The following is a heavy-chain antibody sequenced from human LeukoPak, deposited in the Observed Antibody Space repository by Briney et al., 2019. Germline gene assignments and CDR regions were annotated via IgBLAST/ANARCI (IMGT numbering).Heavy chain of an antibody. CDR1: GGSFSDYY. CDR2: INHSGSS. J-gene: IGHJ4*02. D-gene: IGHD6-13*01. CDR3: ARIIYRAAAGTFDY. V-gene: IGHV4-34*01. Sequence: SETLSLTCGVYGGSFSDYYWGWIRQPPGKGLEWLGEINHSGSSNYSPSLKSRVTISVDTSKKHFSLNLSSVTAADTAVYYCARIIYRAAAGTFDYWGQGTLVTVSS.